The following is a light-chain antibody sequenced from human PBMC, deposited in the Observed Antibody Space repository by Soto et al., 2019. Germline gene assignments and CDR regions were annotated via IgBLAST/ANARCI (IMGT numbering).Light chain of an antibody. CDR1: SSDVVSYKF. CDR3: CSYAGGSNV. V-gene: IGLV2-23*03. CDR2: EGS. J-gene: IGLJ1*01. Sequence: QSVLTQPASESGSPGQSFTISCTGTSSDVVSYKFVSWYQQYPGKAPKLMIYEGSKRPSGVSDRFSGSKSGNTASLTISGLQAADEADYFCCSYAGGSNVFGAGTKVTV.